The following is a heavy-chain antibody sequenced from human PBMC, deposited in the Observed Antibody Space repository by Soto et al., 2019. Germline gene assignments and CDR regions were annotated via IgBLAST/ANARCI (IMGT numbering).Heavy chain of an antibody. Sequence: EVQLVESGGGLVKPGGSLRLSCAASGFTFSSYWMHWVRQVSGKGLVWISRISTDGSSTAYADSVKGRFTISRDNAKDTLHVQMNSLRDEDTAVYYCAREMGSGWPIDYWGQGTLVTVSS. V-gene: IGHV3-74*03. CDR1: GFTFSSYW. J-gene: IGHJ4*02. D-gene: IGHD6-19*01. CDR2: ISTDGSST. CDR3: AREMGSGWPIDY.